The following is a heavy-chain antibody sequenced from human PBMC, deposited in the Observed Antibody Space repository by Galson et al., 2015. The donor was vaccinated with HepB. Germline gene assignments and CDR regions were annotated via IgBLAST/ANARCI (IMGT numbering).Heavy chain of an antibody. CDR1: GYTLTDFS. V-gene: IGHV1-24*01. J-gene: IGHJ4*02. D-gene: IGHD6-19*01. CDR3: ARGGYSSGWSLGY. CDR2: FDPEDGET. Sequence: SVKVSCKASGYTLTDFSMHWVRQAPGKGLEWMGGFDPEDGETIYAQKFQGRVTMTEDKSTDTAYMELSSLRSEDTAVYYCARGGYSSGWSLGYWGQGTLVTVSS.